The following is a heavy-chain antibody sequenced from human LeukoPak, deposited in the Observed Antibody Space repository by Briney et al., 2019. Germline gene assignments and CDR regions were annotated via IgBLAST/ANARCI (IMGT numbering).Heavy chain of an antibody. D-gene: IGHD3-3*01. V-gene: IGHV5-51*01. CDR2: IYPGDSDT. J-gene: IGHJ3*02. CDR1: GYSFTSYW. CDR3: ARGGDTYYDFWFDRYAFDI. Sequence: GESLKISCKGSGYSFTSYWIGWVRQMPGKGLEWMGIIYPGDSDTRYSPSFQGQVTISADKSISTAYLQWSSLKASDTAMYYCARGGDTYYDFWFDRYAFDIWGQGTMVTVSS.